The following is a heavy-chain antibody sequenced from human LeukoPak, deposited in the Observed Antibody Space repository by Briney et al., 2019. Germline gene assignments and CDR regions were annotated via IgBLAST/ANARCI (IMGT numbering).Heavy chain of an antibody. J-gene: IGHJ4*02. CDR2: ISAYNGNT. V-gene: IGHV1-18*01. D-gene: IGHD6-13*01. CDR3: ARDGGSSHYSGSPETY. Sequence: ASVKVSCKASGYTFTSYGISWVRQAPGQELEWMGWISAYNGNTNYAQKLQGRVTMTTDTSTSTAYMELRSLRSDDTAVYYCARDGGSSHYSGSPETYWGQGTLVTVSS. CDR1: GYTFTSYG.